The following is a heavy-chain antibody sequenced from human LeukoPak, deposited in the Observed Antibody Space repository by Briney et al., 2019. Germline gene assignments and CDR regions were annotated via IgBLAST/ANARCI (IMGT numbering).Heavy chain of an antibody. J-gene: IGHJ4*02. V-gene: IGHV3-30*18. CDR1: GFTFSTYG. CDR2: ISYDGSNT. D-gene: IGHD3-3*01. Sequence: GRSLRLSCAASGFTFSTYGMHWVRQAPGKGLQWVADISYDGSNTYYVDSVKGRFAISRDNSKNTLYLQMNSLRAADTAVYYCAKDKGDFQFDYWGQGTLVTVSS. CDR3: AKDKGDFQFDY.